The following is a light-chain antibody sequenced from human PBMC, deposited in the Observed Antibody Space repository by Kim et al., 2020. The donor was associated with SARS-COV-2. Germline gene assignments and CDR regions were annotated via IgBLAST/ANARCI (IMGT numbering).Light chain of an antibody. V-gene: IGLV2-11*03. CDR3: SSYAGTYTFYV. J-gene: IGLJ1*01. CDR1: SSDIGSYDY. Sequence: SVTISCTGTSSDIGSYDYVSWYQQHPGKAPKLLIYDVNKRPSGVPDRFSGSKSGSTASLTVSWLQADDEADYYCSSYAGTYTFYVFGSGTKVTVL. CDR2: DVN.